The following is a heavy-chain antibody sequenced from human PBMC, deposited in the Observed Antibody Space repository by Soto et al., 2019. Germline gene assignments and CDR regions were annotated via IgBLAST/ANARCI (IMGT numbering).Heavy chain of an antibody. Sequence: QLQLQESGPGLVKPSGTLSLTCGVSGGSLSTPVWWSWVRLPPGKGLEWIGEVFHSGSANYNPSLQSRVTISLDKSTNQFSLRLSSVTAADPVVYYCARKAWTRLDYWGQGALVTVSS. CDR1: GGSLSTPVW. J-gene: IGHJ4*02. V-gene: IGHV4-4*02. CDR2: VFHSGSA. D-gene: IGHD1-1*01. CDR3: ARKAWTRLDY.